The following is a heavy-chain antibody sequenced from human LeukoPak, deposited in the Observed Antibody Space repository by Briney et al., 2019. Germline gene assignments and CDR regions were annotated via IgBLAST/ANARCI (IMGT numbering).Heavy chain of an antibody. CDR3: ARELSSSSLDY. Sequence: TSETLSLTCAVYGGSFSGYYWSWIRQPPGKGLEWIGEINHSGSTNYNPSLKSRVTMSVDTSKNQFSLKLSSVTAADTAVYYCARELSSSSLDYWGQGTLVTVSS. CDR1: GGSFSGYY. V-gene: IGHV4-34*01. J-gene: IGHJ4*02. D-gene: IGHD6-6*01. CDR2: INHSGST.